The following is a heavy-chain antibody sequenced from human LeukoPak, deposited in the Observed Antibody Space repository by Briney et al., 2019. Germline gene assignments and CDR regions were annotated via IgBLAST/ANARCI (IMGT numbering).Heavy chain of an antibody. CDR1: GGSFSGYY. J-gene: IGHJ4*02. Sequence: SETLSLTCAVYGGSFSGYYWSWIRQSPGKGLEWIGEINHSGSTNYNPSLKSRVTISVDTSKNQFSLKLSSVTAADTAVYYCARRAAGSWDYWGQGTLVTVSS. CDR3: ARRAAGSWDY. CDR2: INHSGST. D-gene: IGHD6-13*01. V-gene: IGHV4-34*01.